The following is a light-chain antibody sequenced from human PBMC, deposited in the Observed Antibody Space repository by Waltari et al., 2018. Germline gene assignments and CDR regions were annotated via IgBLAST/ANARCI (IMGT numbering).Light chain of an antibody. V-gene: IGKV3-20*01. CDR1: QCVGRS. J-gene: IGKJ1*01. Sequence: EIVLTQSPGTLSLSPGERATLSCRASQCVGRSLAWSQQKPGQAPRLLIYGASSRATGIPDRFSGSGSGTDFSLTISRLEPEDFAVYYCQHYVRLPATFGQGTKVEIK. CDR3: QHYVRLPAT. CDR2: GAS.